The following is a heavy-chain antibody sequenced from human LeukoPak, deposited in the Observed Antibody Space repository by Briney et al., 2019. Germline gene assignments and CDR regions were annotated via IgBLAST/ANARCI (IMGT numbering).Heavy chain of an antibody. CDR3: AKLLRNDSRTVPAFDY. J-gene: IGHJ4*02. CDR2: ISPNGVIT. CDR1: GFTFSRHG. V-gene: IGHV3-23*01. Sequence: GGSLRLSCAASGFTFSRHGMNWVRQAPGKGLEWVSGISPNGVITYYADSVKGRFTISRDNSKGTVYLQMNSLRPEDTAVYYCAKLLRNDSRTVPAFDYWGQGTLVTVSS. D-gene: IGHD3-22*01.